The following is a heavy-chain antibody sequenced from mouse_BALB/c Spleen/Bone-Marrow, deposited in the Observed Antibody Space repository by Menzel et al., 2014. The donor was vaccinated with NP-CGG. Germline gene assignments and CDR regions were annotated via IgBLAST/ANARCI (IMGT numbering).Heavy chain of an antibody. D-gene: IGHD2-14*01. CDR2: INPSNGRT. CDR3: ARHYRYDGPFDY. J-gene: IGHJ2*01. CDR1: GYTFTSYW. V-gene: IGHV1S81*02. Sequence: VKLQESGAELVKPGASVKLSCKASGYTFTSYWMHWVKQRPGQGLEWIGEINPSNGRTNYNEKFKSKATLTVDKSSSTAYMQLSSLTSEDSAVYYCARHYRYDGPFDYWGQGTTLTVSS.